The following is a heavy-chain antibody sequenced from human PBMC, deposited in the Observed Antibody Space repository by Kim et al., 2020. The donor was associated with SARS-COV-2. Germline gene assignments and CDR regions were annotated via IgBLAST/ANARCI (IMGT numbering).Heavy chain of an antibody. CDR1: GFSFGDYA. V-gene: IGHV3-9*01. D-gene: IGHD6-13*01. CDR3: AKQQQQLSFDY. Sequence: GGSLRLSCAASGFSFGDYAMHWVRQAPGKGLEWVSSISWNTNSIAYAASVKGRFTISRDNAKKSLDLQMNSLRPEDTAFYYCAKQQQQLSFDYWGQGT. J-gene: IGHJ4*02. CDR2: ISWNTNSI.